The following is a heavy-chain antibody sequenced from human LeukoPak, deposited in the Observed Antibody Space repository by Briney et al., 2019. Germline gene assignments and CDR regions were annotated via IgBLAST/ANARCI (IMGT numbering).Heavy chain of an antibody. D-gene: IGHD3-22*01. V-gene: IGHV1-2*02. CDR3: ARGMLGSYDSSGYYALGV. J-gene: IGHJ3*01. CDR2: INPNSCGT. CDR1: GYTFTGYY. Sequence: AASVKVSCKASGYTFTGYYMHWVRQAPGQGLEWMGWINPNSCGTNYAQKFQGRVTMTRDTSISTAYMELSRLRSDDTAVYYCARGMLGSYDSSGYYALGVWGQGTMVTVSS.